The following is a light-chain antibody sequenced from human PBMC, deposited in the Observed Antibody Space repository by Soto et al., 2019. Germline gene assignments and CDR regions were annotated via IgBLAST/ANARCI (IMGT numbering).Light chain of an antibody. CDR2: AAS. CDR1: QGISSY. CDR3: QQYYSYPWT. V-gene: IGKV1-8*01. J-gene: IGKJ1*01. Sequence: AIRMTQSPSSLSASTGDRVTITCRASQGISSYLAWYQQKPGKAPKLLIYAASTLQSGVPARFSGSGSGTDFTLTISSLQSEDFATYYCQQYYSYPWTFGQGPKVEIK.